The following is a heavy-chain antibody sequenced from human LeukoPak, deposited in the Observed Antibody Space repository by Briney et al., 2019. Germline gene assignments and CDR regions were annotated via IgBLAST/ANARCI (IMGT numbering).Heavy chain of an antibody. Sequence: GGSLRLSCVASGFSFNNYAMNWVRQAPGKGLEWVSVISGSVDTTYYADSVKGRFTISRDNSKNTLYLQMNNLRADDTAVYYCAKRTNYGDFDYWGQGTLVTVSS. J-gene: IGHJ4*02. CDR2: ISGSVDTT. D-gene: IGHD4-17*01. CDR3: AKRTNYGDFDY. V-gene: IGHV3-23*01. CDR1: GFSFNNYA.